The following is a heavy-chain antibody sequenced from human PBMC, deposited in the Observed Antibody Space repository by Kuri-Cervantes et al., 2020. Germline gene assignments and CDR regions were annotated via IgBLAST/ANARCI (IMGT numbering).Heavy chain of an antibody. CDR2: IKSKTDGGTT. V-gene: IGHV3-15*01. J-gene: IGHJ4*02. D-gene: IGHD3-10*01. CDR3: TPTYYYGSGSYYNQPWYFDY. Sequence: GESLKISCEASGFIFGNAWMGWVRQAAGKGLEWVGRIKSKTDGGTTDYAAPVKGRFTISRDDSKNALYLQMNSLKTEDTAVYYCTPTYYYGSGSYYNQPWYFDYWGQGTLVTVSS. CDR1: GFIFGNAW.